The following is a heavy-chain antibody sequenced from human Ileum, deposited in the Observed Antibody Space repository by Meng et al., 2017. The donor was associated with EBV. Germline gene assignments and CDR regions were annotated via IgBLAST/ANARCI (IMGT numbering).Heavy chain of an antibody. Sequence: QVQLQECVAGQLKPSESLSLTCAFYGGSFRVHYWSWIRQPPGKGLEWIGEINHSGSTNYHPSLKSRVTISVDTSKNQFSLKLSSVTAADTAVYYCARGHDYGDYASDYWGQGTLVTVSS. CDR1: GGSFRVHY. V-gene: IGHV4-34*01. J-gene: IGHJ4*02. CDR2: INHSGST. CDR3: ARGHDYGDYASDY. D-gene: IGHD4-17*01.